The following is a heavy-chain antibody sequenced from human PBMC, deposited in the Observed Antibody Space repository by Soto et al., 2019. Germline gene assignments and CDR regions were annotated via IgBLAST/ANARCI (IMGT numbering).Heavy chain of an antibody. CDR2: ITSNMRTI. J-gene: IGHJ4*02. D-gene: IGHD5-18*01. V-gene: IGHV3-48*01. CDR3: ARDDPKGYNYRVAFFDY. Sequence: GGSLRLSCVASVLTFSVYSMNWVRQAPGKGLEWFAYITSNMRTIKYVDSVKGRFTISRDNAENSVYLQMNSLRAEDTGVYYCARDDPKGYNYRVAFFDYWGQGTPVTVSS. CDR1: VLTFSVYS.